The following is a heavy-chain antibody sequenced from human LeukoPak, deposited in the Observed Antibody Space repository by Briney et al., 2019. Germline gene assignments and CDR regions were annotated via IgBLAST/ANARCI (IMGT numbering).Heavy chain of an antibody. J-gene: IGHJ3*02. CDR1: GGSISSGSYY. CDR3: VRDVGTSDAFDI. D-gene: IGHD1-1*01. V-gene: IGHV4-61*02. CDR2: IQTSGKT. Sequence: PSETLSLTCTVSGGSISSGSYYWSWIRQPAGKGLEWIGRIQTSGKTNYNPSLKSRVTMSVDTSKNQFSLKLSSVTAADTAVYYCVRDVGTSDAFDIWGQGTMVIVSS.